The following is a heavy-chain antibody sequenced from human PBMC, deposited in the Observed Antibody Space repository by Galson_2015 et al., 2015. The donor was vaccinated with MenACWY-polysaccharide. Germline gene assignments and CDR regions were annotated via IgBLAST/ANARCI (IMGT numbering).Heavy chain of an antibody. Sequence: SLRLSCAASGFTFSSYAMSWVRQAPGKGLEWVSAISGSGGSTYYADSVKGRFTISRDNSKNTLYLQMNSLRAEDTAVYYCAKGQIVVVPAATGRSHYYYYYGMDVWGQGTTVTVSS. CDR1: GFTFSSYA. CDR2: ISGSGGST. CDR3: AKGQIVVVPAATGRSHYYYYYGMDV. D-gene: IGHD2-2*01. J-gene: IGHJ6*02. V-gene: IGHV3-23*01.